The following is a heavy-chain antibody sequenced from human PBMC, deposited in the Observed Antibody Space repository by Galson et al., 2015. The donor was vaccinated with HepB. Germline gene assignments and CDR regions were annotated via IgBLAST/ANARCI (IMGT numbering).Heavy chain of an antibody. V-gene: IGHV3-11*06. CDR1: GFTFSDFY. Sequence: SLRLSCAASGFTFSDFYMSWIRQAPGKGLEWVSYISSSVSYTNYADSVKGRFTISRDNAKNPLYLQINSLRAEDTAAYYCARKMASDGFDIWGQGTMVTVSS. J-gene: IGHJ3*02. CDR3: ARKMASDGFDI. D-gene: IGHD5-24*01. CDR2: ISSSVSYT.